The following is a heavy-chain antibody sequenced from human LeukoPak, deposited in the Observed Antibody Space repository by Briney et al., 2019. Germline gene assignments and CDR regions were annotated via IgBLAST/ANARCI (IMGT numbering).Heavy chain of an antibody. J-gene: IGHJ4*02. Sequence: GSLRLSSAASLFTFTSYAMRWVCHAPGKGLGWVSPISGSVGSTYSADPVKGRFTISRDNSKNTLYLQMNSLRAEDTAVYFCAKDRLYCSGRVFDYWGQGTLVTVCS. V-gene: IGHV3-23*01. CDR3: AKDRLYCSGRVFDY. D-gene: IGHD6-19*01. CDR2: ISGSVGST. CDR1: LFTFTSYA.